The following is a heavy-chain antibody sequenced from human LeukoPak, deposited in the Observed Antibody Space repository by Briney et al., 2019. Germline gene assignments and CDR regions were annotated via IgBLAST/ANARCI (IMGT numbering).Heavy chain of an antibody. Sequence: SETLSLTCTVSGGSISSGGYYWSWIRQHPGKGLEWIGYIYYSGSTYYNPSLKSRVTISVDTSKSQFSLKLSSVTAADTAVYYCAGDLGPYSSGWYSYYYSMDVWGQGTTVTVSS. V-gene: IGHV4-31*03. D-gene: IGHD6-19*01. J-gene: IGHJ6*02. CDR3: AGDLGPYSSGWYSYYYSMDV. CDR2: IYYSGST. CDR1: GGSISSGGYY.